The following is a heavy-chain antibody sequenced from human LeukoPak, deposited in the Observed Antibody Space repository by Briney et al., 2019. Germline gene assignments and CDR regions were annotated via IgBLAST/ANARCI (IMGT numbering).Heavy chain of an antibody. V-gene: IGHV4-39*01. CDR2: IYYSGST. Sequence: SETLSLTCTVSGGSISSSSYYWGWIRQPPGKGLEWIGSIYYSGSTYYNPSLKSRVTIPVDTSKNQFSLKLSSVTAADTAVYYCARQCPVIQLLWFGELRLGWFDPWGQGTLVTVSS. J-gene: IGHJ5*02. CDR3: ARQCPVIQLLWFGELRLGWFDP. CDR1: GGSISSSSYY. D-gene: IGHD3-10*01.